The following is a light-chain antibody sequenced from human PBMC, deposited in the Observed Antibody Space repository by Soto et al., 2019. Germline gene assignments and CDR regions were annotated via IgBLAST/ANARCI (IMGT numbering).Light chain of an antibody. CDR1: QSGSSN. J-gene: IGKJ5*01. Sequence: EIVMTQSPATLSVSPGERATLSGRASQSGSSNLACYQQKPGQAPRLLIYVASTRATGIPHRFSGSGSGTALTPTISSLQSQDFAVYYCQQSNNWPLITVGQGTRLEI. CDR2: VAS. V-gene: IGKV3-15*01. CDR3: QQSNNWPLIT.